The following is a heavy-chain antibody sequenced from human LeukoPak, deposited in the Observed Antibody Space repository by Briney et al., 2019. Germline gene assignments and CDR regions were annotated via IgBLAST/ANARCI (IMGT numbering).Heavy chain of an antibody. Sequence: GASVKVSCKVSGYTLTELSMRWVRQAPGKGLEWMGGFDPEDGETIYAQKIQGRVTMTEDTSTDTAYMELSSVRSEDTAVYYCANAVDGNGDDAFDIWGQGTMVTVSS. V-gene: IGHV1-24*01. CDR2: FDPEDGET. CDR3: ANAVDGNGDDAFDI. J-gene: IGHJ3*02. CDR1: GYTLTELS. D-gene: IGHD6-19*01.